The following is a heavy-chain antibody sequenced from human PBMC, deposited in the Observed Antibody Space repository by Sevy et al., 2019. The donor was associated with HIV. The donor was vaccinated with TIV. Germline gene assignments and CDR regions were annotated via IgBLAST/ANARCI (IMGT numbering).Heavy chain of an antibody. V-gene: IGHV3-49*03. Sequence: GGSLRLSCTASGFTFGDYAMSWFRQAPGKGLEWVGFIRSKAYGGTKEYAGSVKGRFTISRDDTKSIAYLQMNSLKTEDTAVYYSTREEGSGEYYYGMVVWGQGTTVTVSS. D-gene: IGHD2-15*01. CDR3: TREEGSGEYYYGMVV. CDR2: IRSKAYGGTK. J-gene: IGHJ6*02. CDR1: GFTFGDYA.